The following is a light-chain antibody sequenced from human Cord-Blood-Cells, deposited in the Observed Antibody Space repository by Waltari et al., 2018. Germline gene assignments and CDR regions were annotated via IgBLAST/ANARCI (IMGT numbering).Light chain of an antibody. J-gene: IGKJ3*01. CDR3: QQYDNLSIFT. V-gene: IGKV1-33*01. CDR1: QDISNY. CDR2: DAS. Sequence: IQMTQSSSSLSASVGDRVTNTCQASQDISNYLNWYQQKPGKAPKLLIYDASNLETGVPSRFSGSGSGTDFTCTISSLQPEDIATYYCQQYDNLSIFTFGPGTKVDIK.